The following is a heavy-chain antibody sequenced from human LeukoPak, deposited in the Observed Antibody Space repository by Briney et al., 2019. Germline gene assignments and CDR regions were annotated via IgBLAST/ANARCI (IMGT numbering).Heavy chain of an antibody. J-gene: IGHJ6*02. CDR1: GLSFGAHA. Sequence: GGSLRLSCAASGLSFGAHAMHWVRQAPGMGLEWVSGVGGGGQRTHYADSVKGRFTISRDNSKNTLYLQMNSLGAEDTAVYYCAKDRPDYDILTGYPAASYYYGMDVWGQGTTVTVSS. CDR2: VGGGGQRT. CDR3: AKDRPDYDILTGYPAASYYYGMDV. D-gene: IGHD3-9*01. V-gene: IGHV3-23*01.